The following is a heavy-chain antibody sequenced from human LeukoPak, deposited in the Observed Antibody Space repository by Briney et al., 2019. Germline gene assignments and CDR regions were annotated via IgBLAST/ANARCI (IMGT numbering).Heavy chain of an antibody. CDR3: ARDGHKSYGSGSQYNRAFDY. CDR1: GYTFTSCG. D-gene: IGHD3-10*01. J-gene: IGHJ4*02. V-gene: IGHV1-18*01. Sequence: GASVKVSCKASGYTFTSCGISWVRQAPGQGLEWMGWISAYNGNTNYAQKLQGRVTMTTDTSTSTAYMELRSLRSDDTAVYYCARDGHKSYGSGSQYNRAFDYWGQGTLVTVSS. CDR2: ISAYNGNT.